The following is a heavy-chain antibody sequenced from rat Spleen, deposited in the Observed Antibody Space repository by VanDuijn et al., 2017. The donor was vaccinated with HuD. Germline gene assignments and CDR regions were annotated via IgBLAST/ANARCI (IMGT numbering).Heavy chain of an antibody. V-gene: IGHV5S23*01. D-gene: IGHD4-3*01. CDR1: GFTFSNYY. J-gene: IGHJ3*01. CDR2: ITNSGGST. Sequence: EVQLVESGGGLVQPGRSLKLSCAASGFTFSNYYMAWVRQAPTKGLEWVASITNSGGSTYYRDSVKGRFTISRDNAKSTLYLQMDSLRSEDTATYYCARPRHNSGYAWFAYWGQGTLVTVSS. CDR3: ARPRHNSGYAWFAY.